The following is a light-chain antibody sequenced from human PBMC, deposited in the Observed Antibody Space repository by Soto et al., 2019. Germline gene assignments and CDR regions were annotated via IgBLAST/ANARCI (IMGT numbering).Light chain of an antibody. CDR2: GAS. V-gene: IGKV3-20*01. CDR1: QSVTSNF. Sequence: EIVLTQSTGTLSLSPGERATLSCRASQSVTSNFLAWYQQKPGQPPRLFIYGASSRITGVPDRFSGSWSGTDFTLTISRLEPEDFAVYYCQQYGSSPRTFGQGTKLEIK. CDR3: QQYGSSPRT. J-gene: IGKJ2*01.